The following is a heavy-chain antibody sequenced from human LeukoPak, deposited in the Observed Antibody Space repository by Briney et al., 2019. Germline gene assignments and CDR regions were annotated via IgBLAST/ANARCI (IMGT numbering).Heavy chain of an antibody. Sequence: PSETLSLTCTVSGGSISSGDYYWSWIRQPPGKGLEWIGYIYYSGSTYYNPSLKSRVTISVDTSKNQFSLKLSSVTAADTAVYYCARDLCGPGYYGSGNHWYFDLWGRGTLVTVSS. CDR3: ARDLCGPGYYGSGNHWYFDL. CDR2: IYYSGST. CDR1: GGSISSGDYY. D-gene: IGHD3-10*01. V-gene: IGHV4-30-4*01. J-gene: IGHJ2*01.